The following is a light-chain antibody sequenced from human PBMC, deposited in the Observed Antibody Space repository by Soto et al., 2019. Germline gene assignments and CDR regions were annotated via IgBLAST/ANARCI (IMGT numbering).Light chain of an antibody. CDR1: QSISSW. CDR3: QQYNSYS. V-gene: IGKV1-5*01. Sequence: DIQMTQSPSTLSASVGDRVTITCRASQSISSWLAWYQQKPGKAPKLLIYDASGLESGVPSRFSGSGSGTEFTLTISSLQPDDFATYYCQQYNSYSFGQGTKVDI. J-gene: IGKJ1*01. CDR2: DAS.